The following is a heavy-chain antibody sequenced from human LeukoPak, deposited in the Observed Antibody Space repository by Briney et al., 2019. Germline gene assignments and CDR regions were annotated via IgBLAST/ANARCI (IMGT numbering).Heavy chain of an antibody. CDR2: IYPGNSDT. CDR1: GYSFTTYW. Sequence: GESLKISRKGSGYSFTTYWIGWVRQMPGTGLEGMGNIYPGNSDTTYNPSFQGQVTISAAKSISTAYLQWSSLKASDTAIYYCARHYNFDYWGQGTLVTVSS. D-gene: IGHD4-11*01. V-gene: IGHV5-51*01. J-gene: IGHJ4*02. CDR3: ARHYNFDY.